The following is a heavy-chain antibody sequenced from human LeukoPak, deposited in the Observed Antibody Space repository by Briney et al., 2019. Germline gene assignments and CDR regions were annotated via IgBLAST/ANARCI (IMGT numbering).Heavy chain of an antibody. CDR3: ARTFLAATGYDAFDI. CDR2: IYSGGST. Sequence: GGSLRLSCAASGFTVSSNYMSWVRQAPGKGLEWVSVIYSGGSTYYADSVKGRFTISRDNSKNTLYLQMNSLRAEDTAVYYCARTFLAATGYDAFDIWGQGTMVTVSS. D-gene: IGHD6-13*01. CDR1: GFTVSSNY. J-gene: IGHJ3*02. V-gene: IGHV3-66*01.